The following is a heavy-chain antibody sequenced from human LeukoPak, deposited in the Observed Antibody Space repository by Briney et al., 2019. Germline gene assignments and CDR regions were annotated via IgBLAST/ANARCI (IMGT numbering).Heavy chain of an antibody. CDR1: GGSIGNYY. Sequence: PSETLSLTCIVSGGSIGNYYWSWIRQPPGKGLEWIGSIYYSGSTYYNPSLKSRVTISVDTSKNQFSLKLSSVTAADTAVYYCARHYDILTGYYGFDYWGQGTLVTVSS. V-gene: IGHV4-39*01. D-gene: IGHD3-9*01. CDR2: IYYSGST. J-gene: IGHJ4*02. CDR3: ARHYDILTGYYGFDY.